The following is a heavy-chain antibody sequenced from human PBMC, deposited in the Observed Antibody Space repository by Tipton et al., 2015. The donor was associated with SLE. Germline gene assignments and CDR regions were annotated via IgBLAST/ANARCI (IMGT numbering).Heavy chain of an antibody. CDR3: ARERVEAAGRRWYFDL. J-gene: IGHJ2*01. D-gene: IGHD6-13*01. V-gene: IGHV4-39*07. Sequence: TLSLTCTVSGGSISSGSYYWGWIRQPPGKGLEWIGSIYYSGSTYYNPSLKSRVTISVDTSKNQFSLKLSSVTAADTAVYYCARERVEAAGRRWYFDLWGRGTRVTVSS. CDR1: GGSISSGSYY. CDR2: IYYSGST.